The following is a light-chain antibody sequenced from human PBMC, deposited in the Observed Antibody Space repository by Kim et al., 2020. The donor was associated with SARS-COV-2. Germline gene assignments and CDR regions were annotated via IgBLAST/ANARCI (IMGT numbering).Light chain of an antibody. V-gene: IGKV3-15*01. CDR1: QSVSSN. J-gene: IGKJ2*01. CDR2: GAS. Sequence: EIVMTQSPPTLSVSPGERATLSCRASQSVSSNLAWYQQKPGQAPRLLIYGASTRATGIPARFSGSGSGTEFTLTISGLQFEDFAVYYCQQYINWPPYTFGQETKREL. CDR3: QQYINWPPYT.